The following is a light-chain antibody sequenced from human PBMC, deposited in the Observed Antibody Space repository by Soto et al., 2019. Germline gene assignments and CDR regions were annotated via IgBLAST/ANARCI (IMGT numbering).Light chain of an antibody. CDR3: QHYDSYSGA. CDR1: QTISSW. Sequence: DIQMTQSPSTLSGSVGDRVTITCRASQTISSWLAWYQQKPGKAPKLLIYKASTLTSGVPSRFSGSGSGTYFTLTISSLQPDDFANYYCQHYDSYSGAFGQGTKVDLK. J-gene: IGKJ1*01. CDR2: KAS. V-gene: IGKV1-5*03.